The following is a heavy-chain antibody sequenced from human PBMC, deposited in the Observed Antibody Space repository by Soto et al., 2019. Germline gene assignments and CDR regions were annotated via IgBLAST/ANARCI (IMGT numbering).Heavy chain of an antibody. CDR2: ISNDGSST. CDR1: GFTFRSYW. J-gene: IGHJ6*02. CDR3: TRSDYYGSGSYIYYYGMDV. Sequence: EVQLVESGGGSVQPGGSLRLSCAASGFTFRSYWVHWVRQVPGKGLVWVSRISNDGSSTSYADSVKGRFTISRDNAKNTLYLQMNSLRAEDTAVYYCTRSDYYGSGSYIYYYGMDVWGQGTTVTVSS. D-gene: IGHD3-10*01. V-gene: IGHV3-74*01.